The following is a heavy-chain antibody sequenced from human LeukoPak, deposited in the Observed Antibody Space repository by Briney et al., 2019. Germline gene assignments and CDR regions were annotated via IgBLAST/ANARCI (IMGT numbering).Heavy chain of an antibody. CDR2: ISYDGSNK. D-gene: IGHD3-16*02. Sequence: PGRSLRLSCAASGFTFSSYAMHWVRQAPGKGLEWVAVISYDGSNKYYADSVKGRFTISRDNSKNTLYLQMNSLRAEDTAVYYCERGSVWGSYRPYYFDYWGQGTLVTVSS. CDR1: GFTFSSYA. J-gene: IGHJ4*02. CDR3: ERGSVWGSYRPYYFDY. V-gene: IGHV3-30*04.